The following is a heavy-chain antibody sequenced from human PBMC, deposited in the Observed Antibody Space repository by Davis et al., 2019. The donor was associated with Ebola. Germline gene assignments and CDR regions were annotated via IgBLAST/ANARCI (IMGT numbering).Heavy chain of an antibody. V-gene: IGHV3-21*04. J-gene: IGHJ4*02. CDR3: AREVAVVYFDY. Sequence: GESLKISCAASGFTFSSYSMNWVRQAPGKGLEWVSSISSSSSYIYYADSAKGRFTISRDNAKNSLYLQMNSLRAEDTAVYYCAREVAVVYFDYWGQGTLVTVSS. D-gene: IGHD6-19*01. CDR1: GFTFSSYS. CDR2: ISSSSSYI.